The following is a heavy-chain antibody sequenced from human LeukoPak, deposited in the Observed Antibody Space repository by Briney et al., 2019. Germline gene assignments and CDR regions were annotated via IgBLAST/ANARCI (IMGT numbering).Heavy chain of an antibody. J-gene: IGHJ4*02. CDR3: ARSSSIAARPSDY. CDR1: GYTFTIYA. CDR2: IYAGNGNT. V-gene: IGHV1-3*01. D-gene: IGHD6-6*01. Sequence: ASVNVSCKASGYTFTIYAMHWVRQAPGQRLEWMGWIYAGNGNTKYSQKFQGRVTITRDTSASTAYMELSSLRSEDTAVYYCARSSSIAARPSDYWGQGTLVTVSS.